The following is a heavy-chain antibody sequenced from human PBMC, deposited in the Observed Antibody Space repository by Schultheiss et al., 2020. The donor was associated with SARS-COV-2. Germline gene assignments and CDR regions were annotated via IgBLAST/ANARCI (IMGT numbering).Heavy chain of an antibody. D-gene: IGHD3-16*01. CDR3: ARFGRQKPYYFDY. CDR1: GGSFSGYY. J-gene: IGHJ4*02. Sequence: SETLSLTCAVYGGSFSGYYWSWIRQPLGKGLEWIGEINHSGSTNYNPSLKSRVTISVDTSKNQFSLKLSSVTAADTAVYFCARFGRQKPYYFDYWVQGTLVTVSS. CDR2: INHSGST. V-gene: IGHV4-34*01.